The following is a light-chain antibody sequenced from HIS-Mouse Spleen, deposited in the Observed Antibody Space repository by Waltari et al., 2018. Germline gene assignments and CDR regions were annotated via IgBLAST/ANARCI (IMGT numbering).Light chain of an antibody. J-gene: IGLJ3*02. CDR2: EGS. V-gene: IGLV2-23*01. CDR3: CSYAGSSTWV. Sequence: QSALTQPASVSGSPGQSITISCTGTSSDVGSYNLVSGYQQHPGKAPKLMIYEGSKRPSGVSNRFSGSKSGNKASLTISGLQAEDEADYYCCSYAGSSTWVFGGGTKLTVL. CDR1: SSDVGSYNL.